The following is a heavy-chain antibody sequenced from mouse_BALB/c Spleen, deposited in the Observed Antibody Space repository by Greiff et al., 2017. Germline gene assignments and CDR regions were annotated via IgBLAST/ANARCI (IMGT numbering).Heavy chain of an antibody. Sequence: QVQLLQSAAELARPGASVKMSCKASGYTFTSYTMYWVRQRPGQGLEWIGYINPSSGYTEYNQKFKDKTTLTADKSSSTVYMQLSSLTSEDSTVYNYANWSYFDFWGAGTTLTVSS. D-gene: IGHD4-1*02. J-gene: IGHJ2*01. CDR3: ANWSYFDF. CDR1: GYTFTSYT. V-gene: IGHV1-4*02. CDR2: INPSSGYT.